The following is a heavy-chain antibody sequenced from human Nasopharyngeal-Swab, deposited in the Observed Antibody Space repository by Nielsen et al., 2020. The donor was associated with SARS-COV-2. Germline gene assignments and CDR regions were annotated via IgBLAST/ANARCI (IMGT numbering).Heavy chain of an antibody. CDR3: ARDWYSSSSDHYYYGMDV. CDR2: IAHDASNE. D-gene: IGHD6-6*01. V-gene: IGHV3-30*03. Sequence: GGSLRLSCAASGFTFSSFGMHWVRQAPGKGLEWVAFIAHDASNEYYGDSVKGRFSISRDSSKNTLYLQMDSLRGEDTAVYYCARDWYSSSSDHYYYGMDVWGQGTTVTVSS. CDR1: GFTFSSFG. J-gene: IGHJ6*02.